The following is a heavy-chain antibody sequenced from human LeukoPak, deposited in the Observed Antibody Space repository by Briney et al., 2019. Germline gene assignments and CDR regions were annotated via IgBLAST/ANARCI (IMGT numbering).Heavy chain of an antibody. J-gene: IGHJ4*02. V-gene: IGHV4-61*02. CDR1: GGSISSGSYY. CDR2: IYTSGST. Sequence: PSETLSLTCTVSGGSISSGSYYWSWIRQPAGKGLEWIGRIYTSGSTNYNPSLKNRVTISVDTSKNQFSLKLSSVTAADTAVYYCARVNRFLEWSNDYWGQGTLVTVSS. D-gene: IGHD3-3*01. CDR3: ARVNRFLEWSNDY.